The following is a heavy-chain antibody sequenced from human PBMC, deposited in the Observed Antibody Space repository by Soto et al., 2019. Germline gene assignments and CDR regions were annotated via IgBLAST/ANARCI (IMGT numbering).Heavy chain of an antibody. J-gene: IGHJ6*02. CDR1: GFTFSSYG. CDR3: ARPYSSSWPIGGMDV. Sequence: PGGSLRLSCAASGFTFSSYGMHWVRQAPGKGLEWVAVIWYDGSNKYYADSVKGRFTISRDNSKNTLYLQMNSLRAEDTAVYYCARPYSSSWPIGGMDVWGQGTTVTVSS. V-gene: IGHV3-33*01. CDR2: IWYDGSNK. D-gene: IGHD6-13*01.